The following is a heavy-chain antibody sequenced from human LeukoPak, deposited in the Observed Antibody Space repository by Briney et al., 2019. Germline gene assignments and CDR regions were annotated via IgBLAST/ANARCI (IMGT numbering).Heavy chain of an antibody. CDR2: IKQDGSEK. Sequence: GGSLRLSCAASGFTFSSYWMSWFRQAPGKGLEWVANIKQDGSEKYYVDSVKGRFTISRDNAKNSLYLQMNSLRAEDTAVYYCARVPKIAAPDYWGQGTLVTVSS. J-gene: IGHJ4*02. D-gene: IGHD2-21*01. CDR3: ARVPKIAAPDY. CDR1: GFTFSSYW. V-gene: IGHV3-7*04.